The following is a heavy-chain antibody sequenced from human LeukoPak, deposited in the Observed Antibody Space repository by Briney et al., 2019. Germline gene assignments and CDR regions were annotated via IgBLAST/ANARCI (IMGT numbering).Heavy chain of an antibody. CDR2: IIPFLGIA. D-gene: IGHD4-17*01. J-gene: IGHJ6*02. CDR3: ARERSADDYGVYYYYGMDV. CDR1: GGTFSSYA. V-gene: IGHV1-69*04. Sequence: SVKVSCKASGGTFSSYAISWVRQAPGQGLEWMGRIIPFLGIANYAQKFQGRVTTTADKSTSTAYMELSSLRSEDTAVYYCARERSADDYGVYYYYGMDVWGQGTTVTVSS.